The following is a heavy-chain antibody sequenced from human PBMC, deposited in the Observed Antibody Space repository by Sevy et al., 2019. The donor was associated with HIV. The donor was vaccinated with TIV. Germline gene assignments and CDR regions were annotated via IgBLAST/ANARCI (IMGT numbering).Heavy chain of an antibody. Sequence: GGCLRLSWAATGFTFSNYAMHWVRQAPGKGMEWVAIIWSDGAYQYHGDSVKGRFTISRDNSKNTLYLQMNNVRVEDTAVYYCARGGYYYDNAAYYALDSWGQGTLVTVSS. D-gene: IGHD3-22*01. CDR2: IWSDGAYQ. J-gene: IGHJ4*02. CDR1: GFTFSNYA. V-gene: IGHV3-33*01. CDR3: ARGGYYYDNAAYYALDS.